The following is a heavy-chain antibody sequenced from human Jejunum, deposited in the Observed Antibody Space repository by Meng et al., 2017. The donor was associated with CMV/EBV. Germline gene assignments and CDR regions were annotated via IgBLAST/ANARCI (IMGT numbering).Heavy chain of an antibody. Sequence: SGDYDWSWIRQPPGKGLEWIGFIYYSGRTYYNPSLKSRVTISVDTSKNQFSLRLSSVTAADTAVYYCARTQDCSSTSCYTGFDPWGQGTLVTVSS. J-gene: IGHJ5*02. CDR3: ARTQDCSSTSCYTGFDP. CDR2: IYYSGRT. CDR1: SGDYD. V-gene: IGHV4-30-4*08. D-gene: IGHD2-2*01.